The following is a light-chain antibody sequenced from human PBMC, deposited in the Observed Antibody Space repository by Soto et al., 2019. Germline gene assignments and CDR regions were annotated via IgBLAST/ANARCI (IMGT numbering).Light chain of an antibody. V-gene: IGLV3-25*03. CDR2: KDS. Sequence: SYELTQPSSVSVSPGQTARITCSGDALPKQYAYWYQQKPGQAPVLVIYKDSERPSGIPERFSGSSSGTTVTLTISGVQAEDEADYYCQSADSSGTSWVFGGGTKVTVL. J-gene: IGLJ3*02. CDR1: ALPKQY. CDR3: QSADSSGTSWV.